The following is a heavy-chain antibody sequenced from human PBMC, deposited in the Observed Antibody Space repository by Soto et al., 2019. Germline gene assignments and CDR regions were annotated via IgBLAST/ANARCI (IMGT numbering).Heavy chain of an antibody. CDR2: IKQDGSEK. V-gene: IGHV3-7*01. Sequence: GGSLRLSCAASGFTFDDYGMSWVRQAPGKGLEWVANIKQDGSEKYYVDSVKGRFTISRDNAKNSLYLQMNSLRAEDTAVYYCARDFADYGDYDHFDYWGQGTLVTVSS. D-gene: IGHD4-17*01. CDR3: ARDFADYGDYDHFDY. CDR1: GFTFDDYG. J-gene: IGHJ4*02.